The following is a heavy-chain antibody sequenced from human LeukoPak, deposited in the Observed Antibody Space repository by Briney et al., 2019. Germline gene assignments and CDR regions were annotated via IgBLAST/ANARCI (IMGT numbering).Heavy chain of an antibody. CDR3: ANRGRYYFDY. J-gene: IGHJ4*02. Sequence: PGGSLRLSCAASGFTFTNHAMNWVRQAPGKGLEWVSIISGGVFSGSATVTYYADSVKGRFTISRDNSKNTLYLQMNSLRAEDTAVYYCANRGRYYFDYWGQGTLVTVSS. D-gene: IGHD3-16*01. V-gene: IGHV3-23*01. CDR2: ISGGVFSGSATVT. CDR1: GFTFTNHA.